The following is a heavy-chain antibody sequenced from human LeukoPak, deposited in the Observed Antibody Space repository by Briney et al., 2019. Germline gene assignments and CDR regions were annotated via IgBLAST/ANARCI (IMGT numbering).Heavy chain of an antibody. J-gene: IGHJ5*02. V-gene: IGHV4-59*08. CDR3: ARPVPSRLGWFDP. CDR1: GGSISSYY. Sequence: SETLSLTCTVSGGSISSYYWSWIRQPPGKGLEWIGYIYYSGSTNYNPSLKSRVTISVDTSKNQFSLKLSSVTAADTAVYYCARPVPSRLGWFDPWGQGTLVTVPS. D-gene: IGHD1-1*01. CDR2: IYYSGST.